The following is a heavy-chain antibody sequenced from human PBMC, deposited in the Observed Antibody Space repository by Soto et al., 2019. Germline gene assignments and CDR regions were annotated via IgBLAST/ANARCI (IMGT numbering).Heavy chain of an antibody. J-gene: IGHJ5*02. CDR1: GYTFTSYD. CDR2: MNPNSGNT. D-gene: IGHD3-10*01. V-gene: IGHV1-8*01. Sequence: ASVKVSCKASGYTFTSYDSNWVRQDTGQGLEWMGWMNPNSGNTGYAQKFQGRVTMTRNTSISTAYMELSSLRSEDTAVYYCARDLTGTMVRGVPWGQGTLVTVSS. CDR3: ARDLTGTMVRGVP.